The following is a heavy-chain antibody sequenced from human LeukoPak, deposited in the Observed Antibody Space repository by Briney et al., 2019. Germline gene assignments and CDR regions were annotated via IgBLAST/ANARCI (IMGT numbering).Heavy chain of an antibody. CDR1: GFTFSSYG. V-gene: IGHV3-33*06. CDR3: AKDSGTYYKAFDY. CDR2: IWYDGSNK. D-gene: IGHD1-26*01. Sequence: GRSLRLSCAASGFTFSSYGMHWVRQTPDMGMEWVALIWYDGSNKYYAASVKGRFTISRDNSKNTLYLEMNSLRAEDTAVYSCAKDSGTYYKAFDYWGQGTLVTVSS. J-gene: IGHJ4*02.